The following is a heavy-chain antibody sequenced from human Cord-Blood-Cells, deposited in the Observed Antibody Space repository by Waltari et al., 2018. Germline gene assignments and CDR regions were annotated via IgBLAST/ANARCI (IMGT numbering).Heavy chain of an antibody. D-gene: IGHD5-12*01. Sequence: EVQLVETGGGLIQPGGSLRLSCAASGFTASRTYISWVRQAPGKGLEWVSVIDSGGRTYYADAVKGRFTISRDNSKNTLYLQMNSLRAEDTAVYYCARGGLTDAFDIWGQGTMVTVSS. V-gene: IGHV3-53*02. CDR2: IDSGGRT. CDR1: GFTASRTY. J-gene: IGHJ3*02. CDR3: ARGGLTDAFDI.